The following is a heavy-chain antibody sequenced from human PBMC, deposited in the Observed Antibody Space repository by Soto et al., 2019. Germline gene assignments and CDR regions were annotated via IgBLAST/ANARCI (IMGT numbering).Heavy chain of an antibody. V-gene: IGHV1-3*01. CDR3: ARDQGSSSWYVSTDYYYGMDV. CDR1: GYTFTSYA. CDR2: INAGNGNA. Sequence: ASVKVSCKASGYTFTSYAMHWVRQAPGQRLEWMGWINAGNGNAKYSQKFQGRVTITRDTSASTAYMELSSPRSEDTAVYYCARDQGSSSWYVSTDYYYGMDVWGQGTTVTVSS. J-gene: IGHJ6*02. D-gene: IGHD6-13*01.